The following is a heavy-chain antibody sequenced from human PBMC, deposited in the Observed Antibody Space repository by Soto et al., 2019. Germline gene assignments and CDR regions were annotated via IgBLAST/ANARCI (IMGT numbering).Heavy chain of an antibody. Sequence: PGGSLRLSCAASGFTFSSYGMQWVRHAPGKGLEWVAVISYDGSNKYYADSVKGRFTISRDNSKNTLYLQMNSLRAEDTAVYYCAKTGGSSPLYGMDVWGQGTTVTVSS. CDR2: ISYDGSNK. CDR3: AKTGGSSPLYGMDV. V-gene: IGHV3-30*18. J-gene: IGHJ6*02. CDR1: GFTFSSYG. D-gene: IGHD1-26*01.